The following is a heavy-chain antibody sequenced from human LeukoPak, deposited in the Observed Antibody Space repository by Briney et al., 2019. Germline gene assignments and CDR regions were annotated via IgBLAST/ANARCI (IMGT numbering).Heavy chain of an antibody. V-gene: IGHV1-2*02. Sequence: GASVKVSCKASGYTFTSYGISWVRQAPGQGLEWMGWINPNSGGTNYAQKFQGRVTMTRDTSISTAYMELSRLRSDDTAVYYCARGSGGWYGVGDWGQGTLVTVSS. D-gene: IGHD6-19*01. CDR1: GYTFTSYG. CDR3: ARGSGGWYGVGD. CDR2: INPNSGGT. J-gene: IGHJ4*02.